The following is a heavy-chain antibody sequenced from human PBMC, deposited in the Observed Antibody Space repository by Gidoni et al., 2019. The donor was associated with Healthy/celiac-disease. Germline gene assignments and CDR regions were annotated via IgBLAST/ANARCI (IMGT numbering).Heavy chain of an antibody. V-gene: IGHV3-11*05. CDR2: ISSSSSYT. CDR3: AREVYYGSGSPDYYYGMDV. J-gene: IGHJ6*02. D-gene: IGHD3-10*01. Sequence: QVQLVESGGGLVKPGGSLSLSCAASGFTFSDYSMSWIRQAPGKGLEWVSYISSSSSYTNYADSVKGRFTISRDNAKNSLYLQMNSLRAEDTAVYYCAREVYYGSGSPDYYYGMDVWGQGTTVTVSS. CDR1: GFTFSDYS.